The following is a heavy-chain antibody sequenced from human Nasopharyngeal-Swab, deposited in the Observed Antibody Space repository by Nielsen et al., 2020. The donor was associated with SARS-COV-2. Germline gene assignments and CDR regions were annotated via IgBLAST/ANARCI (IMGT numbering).Heavy chain of an antibody. Sequence: WIRQPPGKGLEWVALISYDGSYSYYADSMKGRFTISRDNSKNTLYLQGDSLRTDDTAVYYCAKDVLSSGWWGFDPWGQGTQVTVSS. D-gene: IGHD6-19*01. CDR2: ISYDGSYS. CDR3: AKDVLSSGWWGFDP. V-gene: IGHV3-30*18. J-gene: IGHJ5*02.